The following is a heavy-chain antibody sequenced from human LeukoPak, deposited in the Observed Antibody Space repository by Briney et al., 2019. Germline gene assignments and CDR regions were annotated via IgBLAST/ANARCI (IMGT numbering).Heavy chain of an antibody. CDR3: AKEGIAVAGEGYFDY. J-gene: IGHJ4*02. CDR2: ISYDGSNK. D-gene: IGHD6-19*01. V-gene: IGHV3-30*18. CDR1: GFTFSSYG. Sequence: AGGSLRLSCAASGFTFSSYGMHWVRQAPGKGLEWVAVISYDGSNKYYADSVKGRFTISRDNSKNTLYLQMNSLRAEDTAVYYCAKEGIAVAGEGYFDYWGQGTLVTVSS.